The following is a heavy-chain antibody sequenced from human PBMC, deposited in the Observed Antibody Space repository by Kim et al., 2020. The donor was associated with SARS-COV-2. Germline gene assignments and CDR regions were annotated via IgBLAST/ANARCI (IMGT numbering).Heavy chain of an antibody. J-gene: IGHJ4*02. D-gene: IGHD1-26*01. Sequence: SETLSLTCTVSGGSVSSGSYYWSWIRQPPGKGLEWIGYIYYSGSTNYNPSLKSRVTISVDTSKNQFSLKLSSVTAADTAVYYCERGEGATLIDYWGQGTLVTVSS. CDR1: GGSVSSGSYY. CDR3: ERGEGATLIDY. CDR2: IYYSGST. V-gene: IGHV4-61*01.